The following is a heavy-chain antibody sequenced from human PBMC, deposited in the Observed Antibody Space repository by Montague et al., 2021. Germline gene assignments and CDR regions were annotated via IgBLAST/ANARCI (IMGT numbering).Heavy chain of an antibody. V-gene: IGHV4-39*01. D-gene: IGHD2-15*01. J-gene: IGHJ5*02. CDR2: IYYNGTT. CDR1: GGSMSSASYY. Sequence: SETLSLTCTASGGSMSSASYYCGWIRQPPGKGLEFIGVIYYNGTTYHNPSLKSRVTVSMDKSKNQFSLKLSSVTAADTAVYYCARSLYCRGGSCYSEFDPWGQGTLVTASS. CDR3: ARSLYCRGGSCYSEFDP.